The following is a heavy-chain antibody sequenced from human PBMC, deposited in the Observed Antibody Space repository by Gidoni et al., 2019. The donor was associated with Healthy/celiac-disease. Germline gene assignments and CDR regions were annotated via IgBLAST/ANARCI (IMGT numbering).Heavy chain of an antibody. CDR1: GFTFSSYA. CDR3: ASLSNVLLWFGEPLN. J-gene: IGHJ4*02. V-gene: IGHV3-23*01. CDR2: VSGSGGST. D-gene: IGHD3-10*01. Sequence: EVQLLESGGGLVQPGGSLRLSCAASGFTFSSYAMSWVRQAPGKGLEWVSAVSGSGGSTYYADSVKGRFTISRDNSKNTLYLQMNSLRAEDTAVYYCASLSNVLLWFGEPLNWGQGTLVTVSS.